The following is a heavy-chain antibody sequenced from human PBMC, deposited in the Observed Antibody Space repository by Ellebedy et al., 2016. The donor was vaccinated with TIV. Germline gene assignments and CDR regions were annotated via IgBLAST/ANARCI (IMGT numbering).Heavy chain of an antibody. CDR1: GGTFSSYA. J-gene: IGHJ6*02. CDR2: IIPIFGTA. V-gene: IGHV1-69*13. Sequence: SVKVSCXASGGTFSSYAISWVRQAPGQGLEWMGGIIPIFGTANYAQKFQGRVTITADESTSTAYMELSSLRSEDTAVYYCARVRDYYYGMDVWGQGTTVTVSS. CDR3: ARVRDYYYGMDV.